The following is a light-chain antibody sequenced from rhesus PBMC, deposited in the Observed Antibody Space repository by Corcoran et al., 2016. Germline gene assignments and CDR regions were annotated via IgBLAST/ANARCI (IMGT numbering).Light chain of an antibody. CDR3: QQHDNSPFT. CDR2: RAS. V-gene: IGKV1-69*01. J-gene: IGKJ3*01. CDR1: QGICNW. Sequence: DIQMTQSPSSLSASVGNRVTIPCRASQGICNWLAWYQQKPGKTPKPLIYRASNLETGVPSRVSGSGSGKDFTLTIRSLQPEDIATYYCQQHDNSPFTFGPGTKLDIK.